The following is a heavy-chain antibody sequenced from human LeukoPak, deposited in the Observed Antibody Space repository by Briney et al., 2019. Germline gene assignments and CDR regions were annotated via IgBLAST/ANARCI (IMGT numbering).Heavy chain of an antibody. Sequence: SETLSLTCTVSGGSISSSSYYWSWIRQPPGKGLEWIGYIYYSGSTNYNPSLKSRVTISVDTSKNQFSLKLSSVTAADTAVYYCARGVSITIFGVVTDAYYFDYWGQGTLVTVSS. CDR2: IYYSGST. CDR3: ARGVSITIFGVVTDAYYFDY. CDR1: GGSISSSSYY. D-gene: IGHD3-3*01. V-gene: IGHV4-61*01. J-gene: IGHJ4*02.